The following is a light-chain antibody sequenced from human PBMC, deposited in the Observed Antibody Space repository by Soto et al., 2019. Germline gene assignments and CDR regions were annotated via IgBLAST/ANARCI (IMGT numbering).Light chain of an antibody. CDR1: SSDVGNYNL. CDR3: CSYAGDSTWV. CDR2: EGS. J-gene: IGLJ3*02. V-gene: IGLV2-23*01. Sequence: QSALTQPASVSGSPGQSITISCTGTSSDVGNYNLVSWYQQHPGEAPKLLIYEGSKRPSGVSNRFSGSKFGNTASLTISGLQAEDAVDYYCCSYAGDSTWVFGGGTKVTVL.